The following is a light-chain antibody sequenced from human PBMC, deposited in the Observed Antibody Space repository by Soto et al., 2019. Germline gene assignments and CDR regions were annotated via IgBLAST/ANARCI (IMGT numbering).Light chain of an antibody. Sequence: DIQMTQSPSTLSASVGDRVTITCRASQSISSWLAWYQQKPGKAPKLLIYHASSLQSGVPLRFSGSGSGTEFTLTISSLQPDDFATYYCQQIYSIPITFGQGTRLEIK. CDR1: QSISSW. CDR3: QQIYSIPIT. V-gene: IGKV1-5*01. J-gene: IGKJ5*01. CDR2: HAS.